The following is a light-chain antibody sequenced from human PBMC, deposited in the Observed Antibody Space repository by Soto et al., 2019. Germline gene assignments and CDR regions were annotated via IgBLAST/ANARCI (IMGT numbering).Light chain of an antibody. CDR2: DAS. CDR3: QEYDNLPFT. J-gene: IGKJ3*01. Sequence: DIQMTQSPSSLSASVGDRVTITCQASQNISNFMNWYQQKPGKAPKLLICDASTVETGVPSRFSGSGSGTDFTFTISSLQPEDFATYFCQEYDNLPFTFGPGTKVDFK. V-gene: IGKV1-33*01. CDR1: QNISNF.